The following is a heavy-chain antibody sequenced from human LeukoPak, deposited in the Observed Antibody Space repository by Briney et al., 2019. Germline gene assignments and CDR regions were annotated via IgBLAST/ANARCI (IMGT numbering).Heavy chain of an antibody. CDR2: IPYDGSNK. D-gene: IGHD6-13*01. Sequence: GGTLRLSCAASGFTFSSYSMNWVRQAPGKGLEWVAVIPYDGSNKYYADSVKGRFTISRDNSKNTLYLQMNSLRAEGTAVYYCAISWYLDYWGQGTLVTVSS. CDR1: GFTFSSYS. J-gene: IGHJ4*02. CDR3: AISWYLDY. V-gene: IGHV3-30*05.